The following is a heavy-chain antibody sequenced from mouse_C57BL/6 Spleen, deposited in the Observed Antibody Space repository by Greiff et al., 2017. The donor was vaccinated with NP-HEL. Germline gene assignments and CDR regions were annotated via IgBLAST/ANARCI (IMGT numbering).Heavy chain of an antibody. J-gene: IGHJ3*01. CDR2: ISDGGSYT. V-gene: IGHV5-4*01. Sequence: EVQVVESGGGLVKPGGSLKLSCAASGFTFSSYAMSWVRQTPEKRLEWVATISDGGSYTYYPDNVKGRFTISRDNAKNNLYLQMSHLKSEDTAMYYCAREGVYSNYWFAYWGQGTLVTVSA. CDR1: GFTFSSYA. D-gene: IGHD2-5*01. CDR3: AREGVYSNYWFAY.